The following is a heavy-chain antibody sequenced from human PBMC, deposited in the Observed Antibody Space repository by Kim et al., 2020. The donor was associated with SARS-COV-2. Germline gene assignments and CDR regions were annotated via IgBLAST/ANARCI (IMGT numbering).Heavy chain of an antibody. D-gene: IGHD2-2*01. J-gene: IGHJ4*02. Sequence: ASVKVSCKASGYTFTSYAMNWVRQAPGQGLEWMGWINTNTGNPTYAQGFTGRFVFSLDTSVSTAYLQISSLKAEDTAVYYCAREASLYDIVVVPAGSDYWGQGTLVTVSS. CDR2: INTNTGNP. V-gene: IGHV7-4-1*02. CDR3: AREASLYDIVVVPAGSDY. CDR1: GYTFTSYA.